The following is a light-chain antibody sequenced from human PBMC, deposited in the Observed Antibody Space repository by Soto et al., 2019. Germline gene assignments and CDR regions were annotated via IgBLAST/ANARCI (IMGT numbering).Light chain of an antibody. CDR2: AAS. V-gene: IGKV1-12*01. J-gene: IGKJ2*01. Sequence: DIQVTQSPSSVSASVGDRVTITCRASQDISRWLAWYQQKPGKAPKLLIYAASSLQSGVPSRFGGSGSGTDFTLTISNLQPEDSATYYCQQANSFPRTFGQGTKLEIK. CDR1: QDISRW. CDR3: QQANSFPRT.